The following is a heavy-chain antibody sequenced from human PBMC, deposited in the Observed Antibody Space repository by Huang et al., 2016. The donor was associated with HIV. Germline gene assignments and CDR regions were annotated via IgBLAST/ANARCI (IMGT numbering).Heavy chain of an antibody. Sequence: VESGGRSVQPGGSIKLSWVGSTFTFGAYWMSWVRQPPGKGLEWVANIKQDESEKYYVDSVKGRFNISRDNARKVLFLEMDDLRVEDTAIYFCATKTAGMDIWGQGTTVTVSS. J-gene: IGHJ6*02. D-gene: IGHD1-7*01. CDR1: TFTFGAYW. V-gene: IGHV3-7*01. CDR3: ATKTAGMDI. CDR2: IKQDESEK.